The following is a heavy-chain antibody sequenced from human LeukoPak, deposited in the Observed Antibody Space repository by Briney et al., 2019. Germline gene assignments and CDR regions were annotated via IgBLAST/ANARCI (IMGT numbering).Heavy chain of an antibody. CDR2: INPNSGGT. CDR1: GYTFTGYY. V-gene: IGHV1-2*04. D-gene: IGHD6-13*01. J-gene: IGHJ4*02. Sequence: ASVKVSCKASGYTFTGYYMHWVRQAPGQGLGWMGWINPNSGGTNYAQKFQGWVTMTRDTSISTAYMELSRLRSDDTAVYYCARTAAAGGGIFAYWGQGTLVTVSS. CDR3: ARTAAAGGGIFAY.